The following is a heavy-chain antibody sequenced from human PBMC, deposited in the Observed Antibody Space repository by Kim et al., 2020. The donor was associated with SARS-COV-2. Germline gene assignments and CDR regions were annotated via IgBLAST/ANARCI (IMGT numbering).Heavy chain of an antibody. V-gene: IGHV3-30*04. Sequence: GGSLRLSCAASGFTFSSYAMHWVRQAPGKGLEWVAVISYDGSNKYYADSVKGRFTISRDNSKNTLYLQMNSLRAEDTAVYYCARDAESKDAFDIWGQGTMVTVSS. CDR3: ARDAESKDAFDI. D-gene: IGHD3-10*01. J-gene: IGHJ3*02. CDR1: GFTFSSYA. CDR2: ISYDGSNK.